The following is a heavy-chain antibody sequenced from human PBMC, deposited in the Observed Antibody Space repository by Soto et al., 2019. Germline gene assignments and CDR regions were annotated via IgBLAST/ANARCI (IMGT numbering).Heavy chain of an antibody. Sequence: ASETLSLTCTVSGGSISSYYWSWIRQPPGKGLEWIGYIYYSGSTNYSPSLKSRVTISVDTSKNQFSLKLSSVTAADTAVYYCARDSHCTNGVCSNWFDPWGQGTLVTVSS. D-gene: IGHD2-8*01. CDR2: IYYSGST. V-gene: IGHV4-59*01. CDR1: GGSISSYY. J-gene: IGHJ5*02. CDR3: ARDSHCTNGVCSNWFDP.